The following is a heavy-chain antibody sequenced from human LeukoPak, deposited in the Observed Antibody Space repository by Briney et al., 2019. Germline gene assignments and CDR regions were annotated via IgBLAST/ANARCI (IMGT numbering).Heavy chain of an antibody. D-gene: IGHD6-13*01. CDR1: GFTFGSYA. Sequence: PGGSLRLSCAVSGFTFGSYAMSWVRQTPGKGLQWVSAIGGTGGGTIYADSVKGRFTISRDNSKNTVYQQMNSLRVEDAAVYYCVKGRIATPGYAEKFLYWGQGTRVIVSS. J-gene: IGHJ1*01. CDR3: VKGRIATPGYAEKFLY. CDR2: IGGTGGGT. V-gene: IGHV3-23*01.